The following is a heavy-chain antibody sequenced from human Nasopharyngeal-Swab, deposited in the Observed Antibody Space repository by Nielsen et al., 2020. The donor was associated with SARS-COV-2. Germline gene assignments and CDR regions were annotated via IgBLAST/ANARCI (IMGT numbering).Heavy chain of an antibody. V-gene: IGHV3-11*04. D-gene: IGHD7-27*01. Sequence: GESLKISCAASGFTFSDYYMSWIRQAPGKGLEYISYISGSGGTIYYGDSMKGRFTISRDNAKNSLYLQMNSLRAEETAVYYCARDRANWDFDYWGQGTLVTVSS. J-gene: IGHJ4*02. CDR2: ISGSGGTI. CDR1: GFTFSDYY. CDR3: ARDRANWDFDY.